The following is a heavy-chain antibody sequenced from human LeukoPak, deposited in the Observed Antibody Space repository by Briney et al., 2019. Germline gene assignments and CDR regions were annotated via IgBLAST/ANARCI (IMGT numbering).Heavy chain of an antibody. CDR1: GFTFSSYS. CDR2: ISSSSSYI. Sequence: GGSLRLSCAASGFTFSSYSMNWVRQAPGKGLEWVSSISSSSSYIYYADSVKGRFTISRDNAKNSLYLQMNSLRAEDTAVYYCARRRRGMATISSYYYYMDVWGKGTTVTVSS. CDR3: ARRRRGMATISSYYYYMDV. V-gene: IGHV3-21*01. J-gene: IGHJ6*03. D-gene: IGHD5-24*01.